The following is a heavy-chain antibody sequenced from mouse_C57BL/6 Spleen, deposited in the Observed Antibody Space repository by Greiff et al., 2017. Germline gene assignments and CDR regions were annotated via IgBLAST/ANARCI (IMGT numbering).Heavy chain of an antibody. Sequence: VQLQQSGPELVKPGASVKISCKASGYSFTDYYMNWVKQRNGKRLEWIGVINPNYGTTRYNQKVKGKATLTVDQSSSTAYLQLNSMTSKASEVYDCASSRSYYCNRSDWYFEVWGTGTTVTVSS. CDR3: ASSRSYYCNRSDWYFEV. J-gene: IGHJ1*03. CDR1: GYSFTDYY. D-gene: IGHD1-1*01. CDR2: INPNYGTT. V-gene: IGHV1-39*01.